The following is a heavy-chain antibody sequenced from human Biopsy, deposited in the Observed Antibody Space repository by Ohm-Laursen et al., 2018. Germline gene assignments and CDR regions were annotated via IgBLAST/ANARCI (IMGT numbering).Heavy chain of an antibody. CDR1: GGSISSGGSY. J-gene: IGHJ3*01. D-gene: IGHD3-22*01. V-gene: IGHV4-31*01. Sequence: PSDTLSLTCTVSGGSISSGGSYWSWIRQRPGKGLEWIGYIFNSANTYYNPSLKNLITISGDTSKNQFSLKLNSVTAADTAMYYCASVVLGPTNDAFDLWGQGTMVVVSS. CDR2: IFNSANT. CDR3: ASVVLGPTNDAFDL.